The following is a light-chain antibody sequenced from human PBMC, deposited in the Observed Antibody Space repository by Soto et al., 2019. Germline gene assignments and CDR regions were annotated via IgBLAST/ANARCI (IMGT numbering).Light chain of an antibody. CDR3: QSYDSNLRGVV. Sequence: QSVLTQPPSVSGALGQRVTISCTGNNSNIGAGFDVHWYQQLPAAAPKLLIYAATNRPSGVPDRFSGSRSGPSASLAITGLRAEDGADYYCQSYDSNLRGVVFGGGTKLTVL. CDR1: NSNIGAGFD. V-gene: IGLV1-40*01. CDR2: AAT. J-gene: IGLJ2*01.